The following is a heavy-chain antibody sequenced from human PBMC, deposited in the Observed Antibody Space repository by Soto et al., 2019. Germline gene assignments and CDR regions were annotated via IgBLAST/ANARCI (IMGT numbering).Heavy chain of an antibody. V-gene: IGHV3-23*01. J-gene: IGHJ4*02. CDR1: AFTFNNYA. D-gene: IGHD3-22*01. Sequence: PGGSLRLSCAASAFTFNNYAMSWVRQAPGKGLEWVSGIGGSGRTTYYAGSVKGRFTISRDNSNNTLFLQMNSLRAEDTAVYYCAKSRYSDSSGDFYDYWGQGTLVTVSS. CDR2: IGGSGRTT. CDR3: AKSRYSDSSGDFYDY.